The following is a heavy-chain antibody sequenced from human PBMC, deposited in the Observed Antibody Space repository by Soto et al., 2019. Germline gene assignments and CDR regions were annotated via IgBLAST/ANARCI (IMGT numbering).Heavy chain of an antibody. CDR3: ATPRGMTTVDYFDY. V-gene: IGHV1-69*13. Sequence: SPVNRSWKSCGGGISRYAVGWLRQENGQGLEWMGGIIPIFGTANYAQKFQGRVTITADESTSTAYMELSSLRSEDTAVYYCATPRGMTTVDYFDYWGQGTLVTVSS. J-gene: IGHJ4*02. CDR2: IIPIFGTA. CDR1: GGGISRYA. D-gene: IGHD4-17*01.